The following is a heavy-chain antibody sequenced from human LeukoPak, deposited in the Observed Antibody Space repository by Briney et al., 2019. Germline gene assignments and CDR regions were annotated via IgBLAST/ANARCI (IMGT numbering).Heavy chain of an antibody. CDR3: AKDGGRAAAGTVDS. D-gene: IGHD6-13*01. J-gene: IGHJ4*02. CDR1: GFTFRNYA. V-gene: IGHV3-30*18. Sequence: GGSLRLSCAASGFTFRNYAMHWVRQAPGKGLEWVAVVSSDGNSKYYADSMKGRFTISRDNSKNTLYLQINSLRADDTAVFYCAKDGGRAAAGTVDSWGQGALVTVSS. CDR2: VSSDGNSK.